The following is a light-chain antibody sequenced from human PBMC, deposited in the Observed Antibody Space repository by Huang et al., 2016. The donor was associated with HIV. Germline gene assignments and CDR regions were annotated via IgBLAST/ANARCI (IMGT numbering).Light chain of an antibody. CDR3: QQRSNWPLT. Sequence: EIVLTQSPATLSLSPGERATLFCRASPSVSSSLAWYQQKPGQAPRLLIYDASNRATGIPARFSGSGSGADFTLTISSLEPEDFAVYYCQQRSNWPLTFGGGTKVEIK. CDR2: DAS. V-gene: IGKV3-11*01. J-gene: IGKJ4*01. CDR1: PSVSSS.